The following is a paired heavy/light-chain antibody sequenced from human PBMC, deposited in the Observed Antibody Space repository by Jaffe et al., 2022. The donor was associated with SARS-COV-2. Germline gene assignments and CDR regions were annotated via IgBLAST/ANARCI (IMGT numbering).Light chain of an antibody. CDR1: NIGSKR. V-gene: IGLV3-21*02. CDR3: QVWDSSSADWV. Sequence: SYVLTQPPSVSVAPGQTARISCGGNNIGSKRVHWYQQKPGQAPVLVVYDDSDRPSGIPERFSGSNSGNTATLTISRVEAGDEADYYCQVWDSSSADWVFGGGTKLTVL. J-gene: IGLJ3*02. CDR2: DDS.
Heavy chain of an antibody. Sequence: QVQLVESGGGVVQPGRSLRLSCTASGFTFSSFAIQWVRQTPGKGPEWVAAISRDGGNKYYADSAKGRFSISRDNSKNTLFLQMNSLRPEDTAIYYCARVLGGNLGYYFDHWGQGTLVTVSS. CDR2: ISRDGGNK. CDR1: GFTFSSFA. V-gene: IGHV3-30-3*01. J-gene: IGHJ4*02. CDR3: ARVLGGNLGYYFDH. D-gene: IGHD3-16*01.